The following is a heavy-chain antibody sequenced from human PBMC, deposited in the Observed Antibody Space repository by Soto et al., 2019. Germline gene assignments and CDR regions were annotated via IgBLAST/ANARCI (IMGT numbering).Heavy chain of an antibody. V-gene: IGHV4-34*01. J-gene: IGHJ6*02. CDR1: GGSFSGYY. CDR2: INHSGST. Sequence: QVQLQQWGAGLLKPSETLSLTCAVYGGSFSGYYWSWIRQPPGKGLEWIGEINHSGSTNYNPSLKSRVTISVDTSKNQSSLKLSSVTAADTAVYYCARGIKKPYGSGSPYYYYYYGMDVWGQGTTVTVSS. D-gene: IGHD3-10*01. CDR3: ARGIKKPYGSGSPYYYYYYGMDV.